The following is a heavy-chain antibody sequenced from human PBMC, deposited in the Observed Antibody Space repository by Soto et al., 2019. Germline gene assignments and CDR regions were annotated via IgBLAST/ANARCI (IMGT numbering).Heavy chain of an antibody. CDR3: GKGSWWLPQGHDY. J-gene: IGHJ4*02. CDR1: GFTFSVYA. D-gene: IGHD5-12*01. Sequence: RSLTLSCGAPGFTFSVYAMSWDRQPPGSGLGWVSGISGIGSTTNYADSVKGRLTIPRDNFKNTLYLQTNTLPAGDTAVYYCGKGSWWLPQGHDYVGQGTRVTVSS. CDR2: ISGIGSTT. V-gene: IGHV3-23*01.